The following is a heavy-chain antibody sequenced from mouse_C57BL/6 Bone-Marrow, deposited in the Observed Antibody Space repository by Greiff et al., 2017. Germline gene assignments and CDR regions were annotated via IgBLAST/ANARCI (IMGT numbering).Heavy chain of an antibody. D-gene: IGHD2-3*01. CDR2: IYPGDGDT. J-gene: IGHJ2*01. CDR1: GYAFSSSW. CDR3: ARLDGYYVDY. Sequence: QVQLKQSGPELVKPGASVKISCKASGYAFSSSWMNWVKQRPGKGLEWIGRIYPGDGDTNYNGKFKGKATLTADKSSSTAYMQLSSLTSEDSAVYFCARLDGYYVDYWGQGTTLTVSS. V-gene: IGHV1-82*01.